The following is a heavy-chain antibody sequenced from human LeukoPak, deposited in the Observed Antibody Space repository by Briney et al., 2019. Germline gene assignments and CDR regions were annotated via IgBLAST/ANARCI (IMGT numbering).Heavy chain of an antibody. Sequence: ASVTVSCKASGYSLTSFDINWVRRGSGQGLEWMGWMNPKRGNTGYAPTFQGRVTITRDTSIDTAFMELSSLRPDDTAVYYCARGGSSSSYYNNYGMDVWGQGTTITVSS. CDR2: MNPKRGNT. CDR1: GYSLTSFD. D-gene: IGHD6-13*01. CDR3: ARGGSSSSYYNNYGMDV. V-gene: IGHV1-8*01. J-gene: IGHJ6*02.